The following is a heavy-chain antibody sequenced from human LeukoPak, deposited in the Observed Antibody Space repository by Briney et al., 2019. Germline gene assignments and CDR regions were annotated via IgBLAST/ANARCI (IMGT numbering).Heavy chain of an antibody. Sequence: SVKVSCRASGGTFSSYAIRWVRQAPGQGLQWMGRIIPIFGTANYAQKFQGRVTITTDESTSTAYMELSSLRSEDKAVYYCSRAPSGNRDVEYLGQGTLV. CDR3: SRAPSGNRDVEY. V-gene: IGHV1-69*05. D-gene: IGHD1-26*01. CDR1: GGTFSSYA. CDR2: IIPIFGTA. J-gene: IGHJ4*02.